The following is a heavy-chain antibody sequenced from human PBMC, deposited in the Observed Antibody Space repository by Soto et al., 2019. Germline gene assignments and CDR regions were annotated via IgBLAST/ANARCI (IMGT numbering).Heavy chain of an antibody. CDR1: GDSVSSNSAA. D-gene: IGHD2-2*01. Sequence: SQTLSLTCAISGDSVSSNSAAWNWIRQSPSRGLEWLGRTYYRSKWYNDYAVSVKSRITINPDTSKNQFSLQPNSVTPEDTAVYYCALSGGYCSSTSCRRSGYYYYYGMDVWGQGTTVTV. V-gene: IGHV6-1*01. CDR3: ALSGGYCSSTSCRRSGYYYYYGMDV. J-gene: IGHJ6*02. CDR2: TYYRSKWYN.